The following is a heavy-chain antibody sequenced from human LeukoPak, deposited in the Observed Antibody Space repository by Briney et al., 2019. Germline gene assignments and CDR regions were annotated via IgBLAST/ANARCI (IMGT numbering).Heavy chain of an antibody. J-gene: IGHJ4*02. CDR3: AVPGVLDY. D-gene: IGHD1-1*01. Sequence: GRSLRLSCAASGFAFSSYGMHWVRQAPGKGLECVAVISYDGSNKYYADSVKGRFTISRDNSKNTLYLQMNSLRAEDTAVYYCAVPGVLDYWGQGTLVTVSS. CDR1: GFAFSSYG. CDR2: ISYDGSNK. V-gene: IGHV3-30*03.